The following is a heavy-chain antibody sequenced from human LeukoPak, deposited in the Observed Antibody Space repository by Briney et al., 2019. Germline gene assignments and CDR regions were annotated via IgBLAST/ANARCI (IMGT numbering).Heavy chain of an antibody. D-gene: IGHD3-10*01. CDR2: IYYSGST. CDR1: GGSISSYY. J-gene: IGHJ4*02. V-gene: IGHV4-59*01. CDR3: ARDMVGGFDY. Sequence: PSETLSLTCTVSGGSISSYYWSWIRQPPGKGLEWIGYIYYSGSTNYNPSLKSRVTISVDTSKNQFSLKLSSVTAADTAVYYCARDMVGGFDYWGQGTLVTVSS.